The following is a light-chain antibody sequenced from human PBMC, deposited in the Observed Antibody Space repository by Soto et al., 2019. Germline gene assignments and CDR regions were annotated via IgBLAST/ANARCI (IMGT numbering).Light chain of an antibody. CDR1: SSDVGNYNL. Sequence: QSALTQPASVSGSPGQSITISCTGTSSDVGNYNLVSWYQQHPGKAPKLMIYEGSKRPSGVSNRFSGSKSGNTASLTISGLQAEDEADYYCRSYAGSSTSVFGGGTKLTVL. J-gene: IGLJ2*01. CDR2: EGS. CDR3: RSYAGSSTSV. V-gene: IGLV2-23*01.